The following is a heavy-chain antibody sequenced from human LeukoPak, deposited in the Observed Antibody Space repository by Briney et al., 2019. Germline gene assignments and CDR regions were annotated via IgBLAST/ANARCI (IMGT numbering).Heavy chain of an antibody. CDR2: IYYSGST. CDR1: GGSISSSSYY. J-gene: IGHJ4*02. CDR3: ARDIVTMVRGVIRGESFDY. D-gene: IGHD3-10*01. V-gene: IGHV4-39*07. Sequence: SETLSLTCTVSGGSISSSSYYWGWIRQPPGKGLEWIGSIYYSGSTYYNPSLKSRVTISVDTSKNQFSLKLSSVTAADTAVYYCARDIVTMVRGVIRGESFDYWGQGTLVTVSS.